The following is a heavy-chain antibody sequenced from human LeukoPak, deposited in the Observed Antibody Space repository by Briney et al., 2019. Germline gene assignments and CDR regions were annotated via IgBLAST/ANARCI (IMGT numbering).Heavy chain of an antibody. Sequence: GASVKVSCKASGYTFTGYYMHWVRQAPGQGLEWMGWINPNSGGTNYAQKFQGRDTMTRDTSISTAYMELSRLRSDDTAVYYCARPVEMATILNFDYWGQGTLVTVSS. CDR1: GYTFTGYY. CDR2: INPNSGGT. D-gene: IGHD5-24*01. J-gene: IGHJ4*02. V-gene: IGHV1-2*02. CDR3: ARPVEMATILNFDY.